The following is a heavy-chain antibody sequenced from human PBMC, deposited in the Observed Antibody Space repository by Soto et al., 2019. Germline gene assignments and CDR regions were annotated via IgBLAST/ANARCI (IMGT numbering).Heavy chain of an antibody. Sequence: QVQLVQSGAEVKKPGSSVKVSCKASGGTFSRYSITWVRQAPGHGLEWIGRIIPIFGIASYAQKFQGRVTITADESTSTDYMELSSQRSDDTAVYYCAREDRDRETGLVPAAIDGMDVWGQGTTVTVSS. CDR3: AREDRDRETGLVPAAIDGMDV. V-gene: IGHV1-69*08. D-gene: IGHD2-2*01. J-gene: IGHJ6*02. CDR1: GGTFSRYS. CDR2: IIPIFGIA.